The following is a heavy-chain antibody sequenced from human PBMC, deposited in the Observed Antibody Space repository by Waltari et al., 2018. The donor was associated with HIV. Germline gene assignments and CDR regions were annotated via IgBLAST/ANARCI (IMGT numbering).Heavy chain of an antibody. CDR1: GFTVSSNY. V-gene: IGHV3-53*01. CDR3: ARGKGNYYYGMDV. CDR2: IYSGGST. Sequence: EVQLVESGGGLIQPGGSLRLSCAASGFTVSSNYTSWVRQAPGKGLEWVSVIYSGGSTYYADSVKGRFTISRDNSKNTLYLQMNSLRAEDTAVYYCARGKGNYYYGMDVWGQGTTVTVSS. J-gene: IGHJ6*02. D-gene: IGHD3-10*01.